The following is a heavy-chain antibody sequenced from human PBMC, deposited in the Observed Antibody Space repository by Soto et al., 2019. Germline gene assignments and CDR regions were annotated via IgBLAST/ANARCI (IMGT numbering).Heavy chain of an antibody. CDR1: GGTFTSYG. CDR2: ILPIFGTP. D-gene: IGHD3-3*01. CDR3: AVRSTYSHYYYAMDV. J-gene: IGHJ6*02. Sequence: QVQLVQSGAEVKKPGSSVKVSCKASGGTFTSYGIGWVRQAPGQGLEWMGGILPIFGTPNYAQNFRGRVNITADESTITAYMELISLRSEDTAVYYCAVRSTYSHYYYAMDVWGQGTTVTVSS. V-gene: IGHV1-69*01.